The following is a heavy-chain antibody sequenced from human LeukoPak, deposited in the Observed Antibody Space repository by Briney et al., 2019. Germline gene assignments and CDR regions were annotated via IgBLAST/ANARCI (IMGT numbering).Heavy chain of an antibody. CDR1: GFSFGSYW. CDR3: ATTSAYDFWSGSFDY. J-gene: IGHJ4*02. V-gene: IGHV3-7*02. D-gene: IGHD3-3*01. CDR2: MKHDGIEK. Sequence: GGSLRLSCVASGFSFGSYWMAWVRQAPGKGLEWVANMKHDGIEKYHVDSVKGRFTISRDNSKNTLYLQMNSLRAEDTAVYYCATTSAYDFWSGSFDYWGQGTLVTVSS.